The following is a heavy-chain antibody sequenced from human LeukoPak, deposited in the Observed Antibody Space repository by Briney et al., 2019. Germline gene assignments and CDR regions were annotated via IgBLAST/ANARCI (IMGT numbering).Heavy chain of an antibody. CDR1: GYTFTSYA. J-gene: IGHJ5*02. CDR2: INAGNGNT. CDR3: ARDRKRYFDWLFHTGWFDP. D-gene: IGHD3-9*01. V-gene: IGHV1-3*01. Sequence: ASVKVSCKASGYTFTSYAMHWVRQAPGQRLEWMGWINAGNGNTKYSQKFQGRVTITRDTSASTAYMELSSLRSEDTAVYYCARDRKRYFDWLFHTGWFDPWGQGTLVTVSS.